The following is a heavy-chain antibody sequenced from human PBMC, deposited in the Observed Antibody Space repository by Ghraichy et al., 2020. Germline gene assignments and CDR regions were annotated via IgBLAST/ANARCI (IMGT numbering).Heavy chain of an antibody. V-gene: IGHV3-13*01. CDR2: VGTGGNT. D-gene: IGHD1/OR15-1a*01. CDR3: VRAMAGTNIGNFRYYYGLDV. CDR1: GFTFSSYD. Sequence: GESLNISCAASGFTFSSYDMFWVRQPTGKGLEWVSTVGTGGNTYYSGSVQGRFTISRENAKTSLYLQMNSLRAEDTAVYYCVRAMAGTNIGNFRYYYGLDVSGQGPTVTVYS. J-gene: IGHJ6*02.